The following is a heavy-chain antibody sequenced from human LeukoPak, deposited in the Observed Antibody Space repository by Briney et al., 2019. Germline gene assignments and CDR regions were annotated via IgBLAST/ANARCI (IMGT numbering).Heavy chain of an antibody. V-gene: IGHV4-39*07. Sequence: PSETLSLTCTVSGGSISSSSYYWGWIRQPPGKGLEWIGSIYYSGGTYYNPSLKSRVTISVDTSKNQFSLKLSSVTAADTAVYYCASGSQFDYWGQGTLVTVSS. CDR1: GGSISSSSYY. D-gene: IGHD3-10*01. CDR3: ASGSQFDY. CDR2: IYYSGGT. J-gene: IGHJ4*02.